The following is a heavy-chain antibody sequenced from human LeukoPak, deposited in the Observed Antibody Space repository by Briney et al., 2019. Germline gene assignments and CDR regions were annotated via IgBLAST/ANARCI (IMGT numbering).Heavy chain of an antibody. J-gene: IGHJ4*02. CDR1: GFTFSSYA. D-gene: IGHD3-22*01. V-gene: IGHV3-23*01. Sequence: GGSLRLSCAASGFTFSSYAMSWVRQAPGKGLEWVSAISGSGGSTYYADSVKGRFTISRDNSKNTLHLQMNSLRAEDTAVYYCAKKMYYYDSSGSDYWGQGTLVTVSS. CDR2: ISGSGGST. CDR3: AKKMYYYDSSGSDY.